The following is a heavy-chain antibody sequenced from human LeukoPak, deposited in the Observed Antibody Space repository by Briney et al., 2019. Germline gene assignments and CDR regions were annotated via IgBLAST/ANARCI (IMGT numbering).Heavy chain of an antibody. CDR3: ARVKGSGSYHYYFDY. V-gene: IGHV3-48*02. D-gene: IGHD3-10*01. Sequence: PGGSLRLSCAASGFTFSSYSMNWVRQAPRKALEWVSYISSSSSTIYYADSVKGRFTISRDNAKNSLYLQMNSLRDEDTAVYYCARVKGSGSYHYYFDYWGQGTLVTVSS. CDR2: ISSSSSTI. CDR1: GFTFSSYS. J-gene: IGHJ4*02.